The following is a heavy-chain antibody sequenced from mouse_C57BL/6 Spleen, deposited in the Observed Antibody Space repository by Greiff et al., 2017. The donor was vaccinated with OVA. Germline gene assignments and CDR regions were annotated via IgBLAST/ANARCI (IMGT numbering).Heavy chain of an antibody. CDR2: IWTGGGT. Sequence: QVQLQQSGPGLVAPSQSLSITCTVSGFSLTSYAISWVRQPPGKGLEWLGVIWTGGGTNYNSALKSRLSISKDNSKSQVFLKMNSLQTDDTARYYCARMDGSSPHWYFDVWGTGTTVTVSS. CDR3: ARMDGSSPHWYFDV. J-gene: IGHJ1*03. V-gene: IGHV2-9-1*01. CDR1: GFSLTSYA. D-gene: IGHD1-1*01.